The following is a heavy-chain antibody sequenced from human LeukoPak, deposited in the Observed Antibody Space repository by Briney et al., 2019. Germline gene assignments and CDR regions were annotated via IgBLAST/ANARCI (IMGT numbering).Heavy chain of an antibody. CDR2: LHPEDGEA. D-gene: IGHD4-17*01. CDR3: ATRNFGDYGAFDI. J-gene: IGHJ3*02. Sequence: VASVKVSCKVSGYTLSDLAMHWVRQAPGKGLEWMGGLHPEDGEAIYAQPLQGRVTMTEDTSADTAYMELSSLRSEDTAVYYCATRNFGDYGAFDIWGQGTMVTVSS. V-gene: IGHV1-24*01. CDR1: GYTLSDLA.